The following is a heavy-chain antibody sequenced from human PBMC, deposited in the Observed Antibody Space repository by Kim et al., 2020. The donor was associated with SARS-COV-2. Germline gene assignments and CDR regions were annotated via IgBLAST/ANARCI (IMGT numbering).Heavy chain of an antibody. CDR2: IYSGGST. D-gene: IGHD3-10*01. Sequence: GGSLRLSCAASGFTVSSNYMSWVRQAPGKGLEWVSVIYSGGSTYYADSVKGRFTISRDNSKNTLYLQMNSLRAEDTAVYYCARERKGDYYGSGIDYWGQGTLVTVSS. CDR3: ARERKGDYYGSGIDY. J-gene: IGHJ4*02. CDR1: GFTVSSNY. V-gene: IGHV3-66*01.